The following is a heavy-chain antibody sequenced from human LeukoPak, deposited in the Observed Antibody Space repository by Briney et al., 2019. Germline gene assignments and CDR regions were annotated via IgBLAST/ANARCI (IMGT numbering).Heavy chain of an antibody. Sequence: SETLSLTCTVSGGSISSSSHYWGWIRQPPGKGLEWIGSMYYSGSTYYNPSLKSRVTISVDTSKNQFFLKLSSVTAADTAVYYCARDPWGYGGPFDYWGQGTLVTVSS. V-gene: IGHV4-39*07. CDR3: ARDPWGYGGPFDY. J-gene: IGHJ4*02. CDR1: GGSISSSSHY. D-gene: IGHD4-23*01. CDR2: MYYSGST.